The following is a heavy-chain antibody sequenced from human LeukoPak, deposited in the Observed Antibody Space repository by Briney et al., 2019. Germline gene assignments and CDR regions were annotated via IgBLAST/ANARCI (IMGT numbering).Heavy chain of an antibody. V-gene: IGHV3-74*01. J-gene: IGHJ6*03. CDR3: AKDRGYSREKKDRYGSFYYYMDV. Sequence: GGSLRLSCSASGFTLSSYWMHWVRQAPGKGLVWVSRINTDGSSTNYADSVKGRFTVSRDNAKNTLYLQMNSLRAEDTAVYYCAKDRGYSREKKDRYGSFYYYMDVWGKGTTVTVSS. CDR2: INTDGSST. D-gene: IGHD5-18*01. CDR1: GFTLSSYW.